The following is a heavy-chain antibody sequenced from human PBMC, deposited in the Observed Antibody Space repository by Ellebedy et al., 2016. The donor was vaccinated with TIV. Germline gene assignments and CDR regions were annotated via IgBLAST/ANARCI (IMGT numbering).Heavy chain of an antibody. CDR1: GGSFSGYY. CDR2: INPSGST. D-gene: IGHD5-18*01. J-gene: IGHJ5*02. V-gene: IGHV4-34*01. CDR3: ARGSERQLWFSEYKWFDP. Sequence: MLSETLSLTCAVYGGSFSGYYWSWIRQPPGKGLEWFGEINPSGSTNYNPSLKSRVTISVDTSKNQFSLKLSSVTAADTAVYYCARGSERQLWFSEYKWFDPWGQGTLVTVSS.